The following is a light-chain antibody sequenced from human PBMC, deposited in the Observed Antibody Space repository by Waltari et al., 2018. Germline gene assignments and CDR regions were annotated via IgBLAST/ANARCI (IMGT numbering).Light chain of an antibody. CDR1: QSVLYSSNNKNY. CDR3: HQYYSIPQT. V-gene: IGKV4-1*01. Sequence: DIVMTQSPDSLPVSLGERATINCKSSQSVLYSSNNKNYLAWYQQKPGQPPKLLIYWASTRESGVPDRFSGSGSGTDFTLTISSLQAEDVAVYYCHQYYSIPQTFCQGTKVEIK. J-gene: IGKJ1*01. CDR2: WAS.